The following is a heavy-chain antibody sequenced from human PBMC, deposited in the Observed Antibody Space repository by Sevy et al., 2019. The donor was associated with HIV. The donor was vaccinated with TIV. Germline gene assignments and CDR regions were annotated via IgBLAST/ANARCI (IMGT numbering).Heavy chain of an antibody. D-gene: IGHD3-3*01. CDR1: GGSISSSSYY. Sequence: SETLSLTCTVSGGSISSSSYYWGWIRQPPGKGLEWIGSIYYSGSTYYNPSLKSRVTISVDTSKNQFSLKLSPVTAADTAVYYCARRPPRGLRFLEWQPLGAFYIWGQGTMVTVSS. CDR3: ARRPPRGLRFLEWQPLGAFYI. CDR2: IYYSGST. V-gene: IGHV4-39*01. J-gene: IGHJ3*02.